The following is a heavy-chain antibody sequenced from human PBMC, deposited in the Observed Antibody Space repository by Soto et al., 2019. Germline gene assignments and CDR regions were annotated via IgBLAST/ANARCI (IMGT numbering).Heavy chain of an antibody. CDR3: ARERIGYGSGSYYYYGMDV. V-gene: IGHV4-59*12. CDR2: MYYSGST. J-gene: IGHJ6*02. Sequence: SETLSLTCTVSGGSISSYYWSWVRQPPGKGLEWIGYMYYSGSTNYNPSLKSRVTMSVDTSKKRFSLKLSSVTAADTAVYYCARERIGYGSGSYYYYGMDVWGQGTTVTVSS. D-gene: IGHD3-10*01. CDR1: GGSISSYY.